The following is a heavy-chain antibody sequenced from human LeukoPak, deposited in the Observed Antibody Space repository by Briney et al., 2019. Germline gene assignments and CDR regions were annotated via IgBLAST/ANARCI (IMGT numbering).Heavy chain of an antibody. Sequence: GGSLRLSCAASGFTFSSYAMSWVRQAPGKGLEWVSGISGGGGSIYYADSAKGRFTISRDNSKNTLYMQMNSLRAEDTAVYYCAKDRIGDGYKQPLDVFDIWGQGTMVTVSS. D-gene: IGHD5-24*01. CDR2: ISGGGGSI. CDR1: GFTFSSYA. J-gene: IGHJ3*02. CDR3: AKDRIGDGYKQPLDVFDI. V-gene: IGHV3-23*01.